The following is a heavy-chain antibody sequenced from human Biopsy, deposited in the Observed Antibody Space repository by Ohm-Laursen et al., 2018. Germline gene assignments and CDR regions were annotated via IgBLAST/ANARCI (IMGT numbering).Heavy chain of an antibody. CDR3: AKGYTDYSDSSGFSYYFRY. J-gene: IGHJ4*02. CDR1: GASISDYY. D-gene: IGHD3-22*01. CDR2: IFTSGSN. Sequence: SETLSLTCAVSGASISDYYCVWIRQPAAKGLEWIGLIFTSGSNTYNPSLRSRVTMSVDTSKNQFTLNLSSVTAADTAMYYCAKGYTDYSDSSGFSYYFRYWGQGTLVTVSS. V-gene: IGHV4-4*07.